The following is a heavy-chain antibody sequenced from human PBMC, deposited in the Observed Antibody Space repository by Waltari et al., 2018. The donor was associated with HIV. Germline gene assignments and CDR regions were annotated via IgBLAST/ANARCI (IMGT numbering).Heavy chain of an antibody. V-gene: IGHV4-34*01. CDR3: ARTYKRITLFEIIRELSWFDP. J-gene: IGHJ5*02. D-gene: IGHD1-7*01. CDR1: GGSFDESY. Sequence: QVQLQQWGAGLLKPSETLSLTCAIYGGSFDESYWAWIRQTPEKGLEWLVDINNLGTTTDHPSLKSRVTVSIDTAKNQFSPNLRSVTAADTAVYYCARTYKRITLFEIIRELSWFDPWGQGTLVTVSS. CDR2: INNLGTT.